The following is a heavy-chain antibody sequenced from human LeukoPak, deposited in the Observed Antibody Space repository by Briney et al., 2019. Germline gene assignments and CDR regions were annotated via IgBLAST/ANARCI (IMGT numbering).Heavy chain of an antibody. D-gene: IGHD3-9*01. CDR3: ARDQSYYDILTGYSKLLDY. CDR2: ISAYNGNT. Sequence: GSVKVSCKASGYTFTSYGISWVRQAPGQGLEWMGWISAYNGNTNYAQKLQGRVTMTTDTSTSTAYMDLRSLRSDDTAVYYCARDQSYYDILTGYSKLLDYWGQGTLVTVSS. V-gene: IGHV1-18*01. CDR1: GYTFTSYG. J-gene: IGHJ4*02.